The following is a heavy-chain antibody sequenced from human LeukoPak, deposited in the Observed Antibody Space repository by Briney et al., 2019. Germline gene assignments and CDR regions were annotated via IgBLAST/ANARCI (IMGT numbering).Heavy chain of an antibody. J-gene: IGHJ4*02. Sequence: PGGSLRLSCAASGFTFSGYPIHWVRQAPGKGLEWVAVISYDGSNKYYADSVKGRFTISRDNSKNTLYLQMNSLRAEDTAVYYCARDAMVRGVILYYFDYWGQGTLVTVSS. CDR1: GFTFSGYP. V-gene: IGHV3-30-3*01. D-gene: IGHD3-10*01. CDR3: ARDAMVRGVILYYFDY. CDR2: ISYDGSNK.